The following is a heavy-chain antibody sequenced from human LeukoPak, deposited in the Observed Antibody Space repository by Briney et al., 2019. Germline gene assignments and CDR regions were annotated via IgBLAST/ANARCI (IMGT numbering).Heavy chain of an antibody. CDR3: ARDHRAYNDFWSGDYYFDY. D-gene: IGHD3-3*01. Sequence: SVKVSCKASGGTFSSYTISWVRQAPGQGLEWMGRIIPILGIANYAQKFQGRVTITADKSTSTAYMELSSLRSEDTAVYYCARDHRAYNDFWSGDYYFDYWGQGTLVTVSS. CDR2: IIPILGIA. J-gene: IGHJ4*02. V-gene: IGHV1-69*04. CDR1: GGTFSSYT.